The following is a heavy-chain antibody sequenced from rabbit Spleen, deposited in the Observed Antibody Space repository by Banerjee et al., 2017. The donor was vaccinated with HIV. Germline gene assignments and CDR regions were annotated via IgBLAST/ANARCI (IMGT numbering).Heavy chain of an antibody. CDR3: ARDTGSSFSTYGMDL. CDR2: IDTGSRDFT. CDR1: GFSFSSNYY. D-gene: IGHD8-1*01. J-gene: IGHJ3*01. V-gene: IGHV1S40*01. Sequence: QSLEESGGDLVKPGASLTLTCTASGFSFSSNYYMCWVRQAPGKGLEWIACIDTGSRDFTYYATWAKGRFTISKTSSTTVTLQMTSLTVADTATYFCARDTGSSFSTYGMDLWGQGTLVTVS.